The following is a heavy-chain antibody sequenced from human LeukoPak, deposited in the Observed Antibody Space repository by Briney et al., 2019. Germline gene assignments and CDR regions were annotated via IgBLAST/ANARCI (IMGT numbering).Heavy chain of an antibody. V-gene: IGHV3-30*18. J-gene: IGHJ4*02. D-gene: IGHD4-23*01. CDR1: GFTFSSYG. CDR3: AKDFVGGNPGGDY. CDR2: ISYDGSNK. Sequence: GGSLRLSCAASGFTFSSYGMHWVRQAPGKGLEWVAVISYDGSNKYYADSVKGRFTISRDNSKNTLYLQMNSLRAEDTAVYYCAKDFVGGNPGGDYWGQGTLVTVSS.